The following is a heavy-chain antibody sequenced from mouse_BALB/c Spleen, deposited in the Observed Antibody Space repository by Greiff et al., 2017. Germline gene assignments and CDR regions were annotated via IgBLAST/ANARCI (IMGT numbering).Heavy chain of an antibody. CDR3: TRWLLYYYAMDY. CDR2: INPSNGGT. V-gene: IGHV1S81*02. D-gene: IGHD2-3*01. Sequence: QVQLQQSGAELVKPGASVKLSCKASGYTFTSYYMYWVKQRPGQGLEWIGEINPSNGGTNFNEKFKSKATLTVDKSSSTAYMQLSSLTSEDSAVYYCTRWLLYYYAMDYWGQGTSVTVSS. J-gene: IGHJ4*01. CDR1: GYTFTSYY.